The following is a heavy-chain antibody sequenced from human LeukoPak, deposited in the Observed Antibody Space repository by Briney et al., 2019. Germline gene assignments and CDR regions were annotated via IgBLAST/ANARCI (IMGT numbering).Heavy chain of an antibody. V-gene: IGHV4-59*01. D-gene: IGHD5-18*01. CDR2: IYYSGST. J-gene: IGHJ5*02. CDR1: GGSISSYY. Sequence: SETLSLTCTVSGGSISSYYWSWIRQPPWKGLEWIGYIYYSGSTNYNPSLKSRVTISVDTSKNQFSLKLSSVTAADTAVYYCARDRFEAQLWLHNSFDPWGQGTLVTVSS. CDR3: ARDRFEAQLWLHNSFDP.